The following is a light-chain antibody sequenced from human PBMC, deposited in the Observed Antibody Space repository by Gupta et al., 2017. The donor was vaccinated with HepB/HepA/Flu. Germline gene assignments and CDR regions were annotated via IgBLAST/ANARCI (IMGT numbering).Light chain of an antibody. CDR3: QQSNSTPWT. Sequence: DIQITHTPSSLSASVGDRVTITCRASQSISSYLNWYQQKPGKAPKLLIYDASSLQSGVPSRFSGSGSGTDFTLTISRLQPEDFATYYCQQSNSTPWTFGQGTRVEIK. CDR2: DAS. CDR1: QSISSY. V-gene: IGKV1-39*01. J-gene: IGKJ1*01.